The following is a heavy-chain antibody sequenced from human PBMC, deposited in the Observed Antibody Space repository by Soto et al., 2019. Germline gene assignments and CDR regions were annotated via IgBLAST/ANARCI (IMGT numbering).Heavy chain of an antibody. CDR2: ISSSSSTI. CDR1: GFTFSSYC. Sequence: GVSLIRSCAASGFTFSSYCMNWVRPAPGKGLKCVSYISSSSSTIYYVDSVKGRFTISRDNAKNSLYLQMNSLRAEDTAVYYCAIDRGFSYYGSGSYPPSYYYYGMDVWGQGT. J-gene: IGHJ6*02. V-gene: IGHV3-48*01. CDR3: AIDRGFSYYGSGSYPPSYYYYGMDV. D-gene: IGHD3-10*01.